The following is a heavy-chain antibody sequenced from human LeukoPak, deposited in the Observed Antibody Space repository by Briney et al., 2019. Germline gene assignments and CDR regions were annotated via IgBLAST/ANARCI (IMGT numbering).Heavy chain of an antibody. J-gene: IGHJ6*04. CDR1: GYSISSGYY. V-gene: IGHV4-38-2*01. D-gene: IGHD2-2*01. CDR2: INHSGST. CDR3: ARNPRYCSSTSCSRGMDV. Sequence: SETLSLTCAVSGYSISSGYYWSWIRQPPGKGLEWIGEINHSGSTNYNPSLKSRVTISVDTSKNQFSLKLSSVTAADTAVYYCARNPRYCSSTSCSRGMDVWGKGTTVTVSS.